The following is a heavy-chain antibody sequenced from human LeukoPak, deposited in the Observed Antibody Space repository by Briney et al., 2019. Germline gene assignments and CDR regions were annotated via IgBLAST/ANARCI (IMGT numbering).Heavy chain of an antibody. D-gene: IGHD6-6*01. V-gene: IGHV4-31*03. J-gene: IGHJ4*02. Sequence: PSETLSLTCTVSGGSISSGGYYWSWIRQHPGKGLEWIGYIYYSGSTYYNPSLRSRVTISVDTSKNQFSLKLSSVTAADTAVYYCARDSSSGFDYWGQGTLVTVSS. CDR1: GGSISSGGYY. CDR3: ARDSSSGFDY. CDR2: IYYSGST.